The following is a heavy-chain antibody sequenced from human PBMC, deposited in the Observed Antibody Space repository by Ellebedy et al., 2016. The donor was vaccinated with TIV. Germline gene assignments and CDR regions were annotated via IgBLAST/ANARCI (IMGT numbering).Heavy chain of an antibody. CDR3: ARDSNYYGSGSEFDI. Sequence: AASVKVSCKASGGTFSSYAISWVRQAPGQGLEWMGWISAYNGNTNYAQKLQGRVTMTTDTSTSTAYMELRSLRSDDTAVYYCARDSNYYGSGSEFDIWGQGTMVTVSS. CDR2: ISAYNGNT. CDR1: GGTFSSYA. D-gene: IGHD3-10*01. J-gene: IGHJ3*02. V-gene: IGHV1-18*01.